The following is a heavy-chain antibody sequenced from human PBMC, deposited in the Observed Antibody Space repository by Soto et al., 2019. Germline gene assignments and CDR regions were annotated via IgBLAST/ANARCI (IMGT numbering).Heavy chain of an antibody. CDR2: TYYRSKWYT. J-gene: IGHJ6*02. Sequence: SPTLSLTCAISGDSVSSNSAGWNWIRQSPSRGLEWLGRTYYRSKWYTDYALSVKSRITINPDTSKNQFSLQLNSVTSEDTAVYFCARDLRGVDVCGPGTTVTVSS. V-gene: IGHV6-1*01. CDR1: GDSVSSNSAG. CDR3: ARDLRGVDV. D-gene: IGHD3-16*01.